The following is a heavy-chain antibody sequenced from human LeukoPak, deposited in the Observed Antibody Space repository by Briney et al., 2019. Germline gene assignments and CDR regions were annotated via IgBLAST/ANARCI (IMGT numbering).Heavy chain of an antibody. CDR1: GLTFGVYW. D-gene: IGHD3-10*01. J-gene: IGHJ6*02. V-gene: IGHV3-7*04. CDR2: IKDDGSEK. Sequence: GGSLRLSCAASGLTFGVYWMQWVRQAPGRGLEWVASIKDDGSEKYYVDSVKGRFTISRDNAKNSLYLQMNSLRAEDTAVFCCGRVINIYDVMDVWGQGTTVTVSS. CDR3: GRVINIYDVMDV.